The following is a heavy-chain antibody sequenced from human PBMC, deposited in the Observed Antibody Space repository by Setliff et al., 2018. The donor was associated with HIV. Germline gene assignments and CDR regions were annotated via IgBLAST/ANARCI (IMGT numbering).Heavy chain of an antibody. CDR3: ARVYYGDLEY. Sequence: KTSETLSLTCTISNYSISSGHYWGWIRQSPGKGLEWIGNIYHVGRAFYSPSLESRVSISVDTSKNQFSLNLSSVTAADTAVYFCARVYYGDLEYWGQGTLVTVSS. CDR1: NYSISSGHY. D-gene: IGHD4-17*01. CDR2: IYHVGRA. J-gene: IGHJ4*02. V-gene: IGHV4-38-2*02.